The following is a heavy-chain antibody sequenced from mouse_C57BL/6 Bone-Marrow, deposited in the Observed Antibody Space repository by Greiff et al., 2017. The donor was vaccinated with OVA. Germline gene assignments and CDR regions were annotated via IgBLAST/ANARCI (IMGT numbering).Heavy chain of an antibody. CDR1: GYTFTDYY. CDR3: ARCYGSSWFAY. D-gene: IGHD1-1*01. Sequence: QVQLQQSGAELVRPGASVKLSCKASGYTFTDYYINWVKQRPGQGLEWIARIYPGSGHTYYNEKFKGKATLTAEKSSSTAYMQLSSLTSEDSAVYFCARCYGSSWFAYWGQGTLVTVSA. V-gene: IGHV1-76*01. CDR2: IYPGSGHT. J-gene: IGHJ3*01.